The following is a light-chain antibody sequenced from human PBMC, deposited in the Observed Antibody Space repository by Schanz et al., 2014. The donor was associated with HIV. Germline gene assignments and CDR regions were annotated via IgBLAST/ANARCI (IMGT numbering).Light chain of an antibody. V-gene: IGLV2-14*01. CDR3: CSFAGTIWV. CDR1: SSDVGGYNY. J-gene: IGLJ3*02. CDR2: DVS. Sequence: QSALTQPASVSGSPGQSITISCTGTSSDVGGYNYVSWYQQHPGKAPKLMIYDVSNRPSGVPDRFSGSKSGNTASLTISGLQAEDEADYYCCSFAGTIWVFGGGTKLTVL.